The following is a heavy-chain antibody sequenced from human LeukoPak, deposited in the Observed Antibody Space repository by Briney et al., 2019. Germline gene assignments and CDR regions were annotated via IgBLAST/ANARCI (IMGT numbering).Heavy chain of an antibody. CDR1: GFTFSSFE. J-gene: IGHJ4*02. D-gene: IGHD3-10*01. CDR3: VRDPRHYGSGTYYNERAKGVDY. CDR2: ISRTGTAI. Sequence: GGSLRLSCTASGFTFSSFEMNWVRQAPGKGPEWISYISRTGTAIYYADSVKGRFTISIDNAKNSLFLRITDLRVEDTALYYCVRDPRHYGSGTYYNERAKGVDYWGQGTLVTVSS. V-gene: IGHV3-48*03.